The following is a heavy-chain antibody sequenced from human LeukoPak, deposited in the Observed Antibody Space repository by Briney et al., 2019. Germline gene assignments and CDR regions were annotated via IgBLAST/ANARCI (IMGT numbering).Heavy chain of an antibody. Sequence: GGSLRLSCAASGFTFNSYAMSWVRQTPGKGLEWVSAISGGDGNTYYADSLKGRFIISRDNSKNTLFLQMSSLRAEDTAVYYCAREAAAGVYYFDYWGQGTLVTVSS. J-gene: IGHJ4*02. CDR1: GFTFNSYA. D-gene: IGHD6-13*01. V-gene: IGHV3-23*01. CDR2: ISGGDGNT. CDR3: AREAAAGVYYFDY.